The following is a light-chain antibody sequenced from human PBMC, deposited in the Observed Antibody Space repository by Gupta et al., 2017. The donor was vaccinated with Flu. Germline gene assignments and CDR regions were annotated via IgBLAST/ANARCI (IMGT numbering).Light chain of an antibody. CDR1: GSNIGDNS. V-gene: IGLV1-51*02. Sequence: QSVLTQPPSVSAAPGQKVTISCSGSGSNIGDNSVSWYQQVPEKAPKLLIFENYKRPSGIPDRFSGSKSGTSATLAINGLQTGDEADYYCATWDSSLSAVVFGGGTKLTVL. J-gene: IGLJ2*01. CDR2: ENY. CDR3: ATWDSSLSAVV.